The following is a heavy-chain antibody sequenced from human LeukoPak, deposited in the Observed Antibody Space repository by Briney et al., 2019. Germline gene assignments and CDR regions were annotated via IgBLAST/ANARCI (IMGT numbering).Heavy chain of an antibody. Sequence: ASVTVSFTASGGTFSIYAISWVRQAPGQGLEWMGGIIPIFGTANYAQKFQGRVTITADESTSTAYMELSSLRSEDTAVYYCARGLTINTYYYDSSGYYPGDYWGQGTLVTVSS. CDR3: ARGLTINTYYYDSSGYYPGDY. D-gene: IGHD3-22*01. J-gene: IGHJ4*02. CDR2: IIPIFGTA. V-gene: IGHV1-69*13. CDR1: GGTFSIYA.